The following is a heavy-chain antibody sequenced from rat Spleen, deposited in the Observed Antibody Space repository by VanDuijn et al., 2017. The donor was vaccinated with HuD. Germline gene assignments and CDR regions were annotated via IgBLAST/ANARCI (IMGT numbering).Heavy chain of an antibody. D-gene: IGHD5-1*01. CDR1: GFTFSDYY. V-gene: IGHV5-7*01. J-gene: IGHJ3*01. Sequence: EVQLVESGGGLVQPGRSLKLSCAASGFTFSDYYMAWVRQAPTKGLEWVATISSEGRSSYYRDSVKGRFTISRDNAKNTQYLQMDSLRSEDTAMYFCAREENWERRFAYWGQGTLVTVSS. CDR2: ISSEGRSS. CDR3: AREENWERRFAY.